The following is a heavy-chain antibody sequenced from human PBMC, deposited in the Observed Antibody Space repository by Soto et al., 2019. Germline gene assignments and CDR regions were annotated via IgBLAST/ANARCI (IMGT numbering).Heavy chain of an antibody. Sequence: QITLKESGPTLVKPTQTLTLTCTFSGFSLSTSGVGVAWVRQPPGQALEWLAFIFWNDEKHYRPSLKSRATXIXDXXKSKVDLTMTNVDPMDTGTYYCARRDGYSCYHFEYWGQGALVTVSS. CDR1: GFSLSTSGVG. V-gene: IGHV2-5*01. D-gene: IGHD2-2*01. J-gene: IGHJ4*02. CDR3: ARRDGYSCYHFEY. CDR2: IFWNDEK.